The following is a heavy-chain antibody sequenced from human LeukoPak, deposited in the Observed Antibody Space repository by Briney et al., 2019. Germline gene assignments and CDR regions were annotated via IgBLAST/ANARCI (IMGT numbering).Heavy chain of an antibody. CDR3: AKSKSGYPQE. V-gene: IGHV4-38-2*02. J-gene: IGHJ4*02. CDR1: GYSIRNGYY. Sequence: SETLSLTCTVSGYSIRNGYYWAWLRQSPVKGLEWIGSVYLTGSTFYNPSLKSRVTISVDMSKNQFSLNLTSVTAADTAVYYCAKSKSGYPQEWGQGTLVTVSS. D-gene: IGHD3-3*01. CDR2: VYLTGST.